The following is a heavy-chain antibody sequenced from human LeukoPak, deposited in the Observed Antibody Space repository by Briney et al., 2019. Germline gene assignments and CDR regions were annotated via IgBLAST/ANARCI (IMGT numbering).Heavy chain of an antibody. Sequence: GGSLRLSCAASGFTFSSYGMHWVRQAPGKGLEWVAYIRYDGRNKYYADSVKGRFTISRDNSKNSLYLQMNSLRAEDTAGYYCAREGDTYGYGLGHTDYWGQGTLVTVSS. CDR3: AREGDTYGYGLGHTDY. CDR1: GFTFSSYG. J-gene: IGHJ4*02. D-gene: IGHD5-18*01. V-gene: IGHV3-30*02. CDR2: IRYDGRNK.